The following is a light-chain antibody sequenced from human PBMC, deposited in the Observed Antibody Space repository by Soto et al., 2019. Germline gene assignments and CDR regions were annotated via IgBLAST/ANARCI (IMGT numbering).Light chain of an antibody. CDR2: SNN. CDR1: SSNIGTNN. Sequence: QTVVTQPPSTSGTPGQRVTISCSGRSSNIGTNNVNWYQHLPGTAPKLLIYSNNQRPSGVPDRFSGSKSGTSASLAISGLRSEDEADYYCAAWDDSLSAWVFGGGTKLTVL. V-gene: IGLV1-47*02. CDR3: AAWDDSLSAWV. J-gene: IGLJ3*02.